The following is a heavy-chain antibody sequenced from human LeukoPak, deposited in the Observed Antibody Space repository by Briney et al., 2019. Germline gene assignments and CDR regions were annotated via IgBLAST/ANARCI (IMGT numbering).Heavy chain of an antibody. V-gene: IGHV3-9*01. Sequence: GGSLRLSCAASGFTFDDYAMHWVRQAPGKGLEWVSGISWNSGSIGYVDSVKGRFTISRDNAKNSLYLQMNSLRAEDTALYYCAKELGYSSSWWGQGTQVTVSS. CDR2: ISWNSGSI. CDR3: AKELGYSSSW. J-gene: IGHJ4*02. D-gene: IGHD6-13*01. CDR1: GFTFDDYA.